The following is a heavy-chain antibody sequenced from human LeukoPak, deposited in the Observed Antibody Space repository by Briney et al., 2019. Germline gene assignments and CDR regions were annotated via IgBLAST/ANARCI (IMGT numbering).Heavy chain of an antibody. CDR3: ERDLSTIFGVVIYFDY. CDR1: GYTFTSYG. V-gene: IGHV1-18*01. Sequence: GASVKVSCKASGYTFTSYGISWVRQAPGQGLEWMGWISAYNGNTNYAQKLQGRVTMTTDTSTSTAYMELRSLRSDDTAVYYCERDLSTIFGVVIYFDYWGQGTLVTVSS. D-gene: IGHD3-3*01. CDR2: ISAYNGNT. J-gene: IGHJ4*02.